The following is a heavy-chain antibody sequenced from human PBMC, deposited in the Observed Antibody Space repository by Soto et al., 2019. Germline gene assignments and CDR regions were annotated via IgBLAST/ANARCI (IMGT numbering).Heavy chain of an antibody. Sequence: EVQLVESRGGLVQPGGSLRLSCAASGFMFDSFAMNWVRQAPGKGLEWVAYINGGSDSIYYAESVKGRFTISRDNARNSLSLQMNSLSDEDTAVYYCAKSGDSAGWGIDFWGQGTLVTVSS. CDR1: GFMFDSFA. D-gene: IGHD6-19*01. J-gene: IGHJ4*02. V-gene: IGHV3-48*02. CDR3: AKSGDSAGWGIDF. CDR2: INGGSDSI.